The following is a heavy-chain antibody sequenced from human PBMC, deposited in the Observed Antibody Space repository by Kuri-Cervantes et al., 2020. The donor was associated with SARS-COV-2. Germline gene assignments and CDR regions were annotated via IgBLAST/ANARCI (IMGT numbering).Heavy chain of an antibody. CDR1: GFTVSSNH. CDR2: ISGSGGST. Sequence: GESLKISCAASGFTVSSNHMSWVRQGPGKGLEWVSAISGSGGSTYYADSVKGRFTISRDNSKNTLYLQMNSLRAEDTAVYYCAKRMNDYGDMRGYWGQGTTVTVSS. J-gene: IGHJ6*01. D-gene: IGHD4-17*01. V-gene: IGHV3-23*01. CDR3: AKRMNDYGDMRGY.